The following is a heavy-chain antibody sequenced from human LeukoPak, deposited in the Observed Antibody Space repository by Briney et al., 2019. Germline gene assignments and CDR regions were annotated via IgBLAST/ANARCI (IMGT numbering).Heavy chain of an antibody. D-gene: IGHD3-3*01. Sequence: SETLSPTCTVSGGSISSYYWSWIRQPPGKGLEWIGYIYYSGSTNYNPSLKSRVTISVDTSKNQFSLKLSSVTAADTAVYYCARGGRTIFGVVIIGNAFDIWGQGTMVTVSS. CDR3: ARGGRTIFGVVIIGNAFDI. CDR2: IYYSGST. J-gene: IGHJ3*02. V-gene: IGHV4-59*01. CDR1: GGSISSYY.